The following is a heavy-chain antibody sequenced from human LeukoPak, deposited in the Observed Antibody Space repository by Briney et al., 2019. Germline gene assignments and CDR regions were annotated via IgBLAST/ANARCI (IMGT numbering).Heavy chain of an antibody. CDR2: IYTSGST. Sequence: PSETLSLTCTVSGGSISSYYWSWIRQPAGKGLEWIGRIYTSGSTNYNPSLKSRVTMSVDTSKNQFSLKLSSVTAADTAVYYCARGRYYGSGRAFDYWGQGTLVTVSS. V-gene: IGHV4-4*07. D-gene: IGHD3-10*01. J-gene: IGHJ4*02. CDR3: ARGRYYGSGRAFDY. CDR1: GGSISSYY.